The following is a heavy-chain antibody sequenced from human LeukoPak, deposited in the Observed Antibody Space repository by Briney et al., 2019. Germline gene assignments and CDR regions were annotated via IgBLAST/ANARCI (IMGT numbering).Heavy chain of an antibody. J-gene: IGHJ4*02. CDR2: ISSSGSTI. CDR3: ANYLNSGPQGDY. CDR1: GFTFSDYY. Sequence: GGSLRLSCAASGFTFSDYYMSWIRQAPGKGLEWVSYISSSGSTIYYADSVKGRFTISRDNAKNSLYLQMDSLTAEDTAVYYCANYLNSGPQGDYWGQGIQVTVSS. D-gene: IGHD3-10*01. V-gene: IGHV3-11*04.